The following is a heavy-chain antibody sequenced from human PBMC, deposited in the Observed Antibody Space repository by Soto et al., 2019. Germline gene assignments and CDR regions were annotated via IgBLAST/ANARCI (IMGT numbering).Heavy chain of an antibody. CDR1: GFTFSKAW. D-gene: IGHD6-19*01. V-gene: IGHV3-15*01. J-gene: IGHJ4*02. Sequence: EVQLVESGGGLVKPGGSLRLSCAASGFTFSKAWMSWVRQAPGKGLEWVGRVKSKTDDGTIDYVAPVKGRFTISRDDSKNTLYLQMNSLNTEDTAVYYCTTVTFGSGWYLDYWGQGTLVTVSS. CDR3: TTVTFGSGWYLDY. CDR2: VKSKTDDGTI.